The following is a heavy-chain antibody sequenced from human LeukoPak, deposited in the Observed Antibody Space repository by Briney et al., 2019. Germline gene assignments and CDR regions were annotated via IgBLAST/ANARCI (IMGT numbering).Heavy chain of an antibody. CDR2: ITHRGDST. CDR3: HGGYAYSLENVDY. D-gene: IGHD3-16*01. J-gene: IGHJ4*02. Sequence: GSLILPCAASGLVFSNYAMSWVRLSPGKGLEWIAAITHRGDSTHYADSVKRRWTISSENTTKKVSLQKTGLIVADSGVYYCHGGYAYSLENVDYWGQGTLVTVSS. CDR1: GLVFSNYA. V-gene: IGHV3-23*01.